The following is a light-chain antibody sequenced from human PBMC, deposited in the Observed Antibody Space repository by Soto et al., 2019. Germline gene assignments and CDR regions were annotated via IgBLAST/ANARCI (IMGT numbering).Light chain of an antibody. CDR1: QSISSR. Sequence: DIPMTQSHSTLSASVGDRVTITCQASQSISSRSAWYQQKPGRAPKLLIYDASSLESGGPSRFSGSGSGTEFTLTISSLQPDDFATYYCQQYSSSSEWTFGEGTKVDI. CDR3: QQYSSSSEWT. CDR2: DAS. V-gene: IGKV1-5*01. J-gene: IGKJ1*01.